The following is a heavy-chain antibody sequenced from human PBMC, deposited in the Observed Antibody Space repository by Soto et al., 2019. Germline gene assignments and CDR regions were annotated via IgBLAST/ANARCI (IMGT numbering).Heavy chain of an antibody. CDR1: GYSFTSYW. V-gene: IGHV5-51*01. D-gene: IGHD3-3*01. CDR3: ARSRGNGVRSGYYPLGVPPQPGHPPENAFDI. CDR2: IYPGDSDT. J-gene: IGHJ3*02. Sequence: EVQLVQSGAEVKKPGESLKISCKGSGYSFTSYWIGWVRQMPGKGLEWMGIIYPGDSDTRYSPSFQGQVTISADKSISTAYLQWSSLKASDTAMYYCARSRGNGVRSGYYPLGVPPQPGHPPENAFDIWGQGTMVTVSS.